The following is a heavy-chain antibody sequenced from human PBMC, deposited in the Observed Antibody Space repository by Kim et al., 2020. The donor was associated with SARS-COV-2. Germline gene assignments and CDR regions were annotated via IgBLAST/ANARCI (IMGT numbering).Heavy chain of an antibody. CDR2: INWNGGST. D-gene: IGHD3-22*01. V-gene: IGHV3-20*01. Sequence: GGSLRLSCAASGFTFDDYGMSWVRQAPGKGLEWVSGINWNGGSTGYADSVKGLFTISRDNAKNSLYLQMNSLRAEDTALYHCARVGDLDDSSGYTPNREYYFDYWGQGTLVTVSS. CDR1: GFTFDDYG. CDR3: ARVGDLDDSSGYTPNREYYFDY. J-gene: IGHJ4*02.